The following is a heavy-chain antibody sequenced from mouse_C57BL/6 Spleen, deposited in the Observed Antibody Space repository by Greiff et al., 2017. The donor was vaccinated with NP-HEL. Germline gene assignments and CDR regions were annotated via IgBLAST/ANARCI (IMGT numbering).Heavy chain of an antibody. D-gene: IGHD5-1-1*01. CDR3: ARPYLYAMDY. CDR2: INPNYGTT. Sequence: VVKPGASVKISCKASGYSFTDYNMNWVKQSNGKSLEWIGVINPNYGTTSYNQKFKGKATLTVDQSSSTAYMQLNSLTSEDAAVYYCARPYLYAMDYWGQGTSVTVSS. J-gene: IGHJ4*01. V-gene: IGHV1-39*01. CDR1: GYSFTDYN.